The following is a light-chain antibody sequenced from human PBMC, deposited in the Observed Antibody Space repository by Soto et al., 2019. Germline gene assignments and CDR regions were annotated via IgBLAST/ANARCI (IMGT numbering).Light chain of an antibody. V-gene: IGKV2-28*01. CDR2: LGS. J-gene: IGKJ1*01. CDR3: MQPHLTPWT. CDR1: QILLYSNGYNY. Sequence: DIVLTQSPLSLPVTPGEPASITCRSSQILLYSNGYNYLDWYLQKPGHSPQLLIYLGSNRASGVPHRFSGSGSGTDFTLKISRVEAEDLGVYYGMQPHLTPWTVGQETKVEI.